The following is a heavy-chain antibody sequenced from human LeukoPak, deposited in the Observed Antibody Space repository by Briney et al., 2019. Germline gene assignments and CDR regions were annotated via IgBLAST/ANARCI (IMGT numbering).Heavy chain of an antibody. J-gene: IGHJ3*02. CDR2: IYPGDSDT. CDR3: ARTMYSSGWYGAFDI. Sequence: GESLKISCKGSGYSFTSYWIGWVRQMPGKGLEWMRIIYPGDSDTRYSPSFQGQVTISVDKSISTAYLQWSSLKASDTAIYYCARTMYSSGWYGAFDIWGQGTMVTVSS. V-gene: IGHV5-51*01. D-gene: IGHD6-19*01. CDR1: GYSFTSYW.